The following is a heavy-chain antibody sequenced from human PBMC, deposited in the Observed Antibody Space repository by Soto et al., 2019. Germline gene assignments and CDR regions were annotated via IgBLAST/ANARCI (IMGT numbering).Heavy chain of an antibody. D-gene: IGHD3-3*01. Sequence: VSGPTLVNPTQTLTLTCTFSGFSLSTSEMCVSWIRQPPGKALEWLALIDWDDDKYYSTSLKTRLTISRDTSKNQVVLRMTNMDPVDTATYYCARIRGYYKGDYYYGMDVWGQGTTVTVSS. CDR1: GFSLSTSEMC. CDR2: IDWDDDK. V-gene: IGHV2-70*01. J-gene: IGHJ6*02. CDR3: ARIRGYYKGDYYYGMDV.